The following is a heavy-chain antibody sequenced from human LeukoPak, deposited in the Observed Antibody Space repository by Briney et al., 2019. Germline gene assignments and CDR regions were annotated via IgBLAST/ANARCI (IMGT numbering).Heavy chain of an antibody. CDR2: IKQDGSLK. CDR3: ARDASYYDSSGYYDAFDI. CDR1: GFTFTKYW. D-gene: IGHD3-22*01. J-gene: IGHJ3*02. Sequence: GGSLRLSCTASGFTFTKYWMIWVRQAPGKGLEWVANIKQDGSLKYYVDSVKGRFTISRDNAKNSLYLQMNSLRVEDTAVYYCARDASYYDSSGYYDAFDIWGQGTMVTVSS. V-gene: IGHV3-7*01.